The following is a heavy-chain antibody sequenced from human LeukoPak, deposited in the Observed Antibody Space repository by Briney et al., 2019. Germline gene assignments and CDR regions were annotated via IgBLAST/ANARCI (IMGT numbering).Heavy chain of an antibody. D-gene: IGHD3-3*01. CDR1: GFTFSSYS. J-gene: IGHJ4*02. V-gene: IGHV3-48*01. CDR3: ARAGDFWSGYYVDY. CDR2: ISSSSSTI. Sequence: PGGSLRLSCAASGFTFSSYSMNWVRQAPGKGLEWVSYISSSSSTIYYADSAKGRFTISRDNAKNSLYLQMNSLRAEDTAVYYCARAGDFWSGYYVDYWGQGTLVTVSS.